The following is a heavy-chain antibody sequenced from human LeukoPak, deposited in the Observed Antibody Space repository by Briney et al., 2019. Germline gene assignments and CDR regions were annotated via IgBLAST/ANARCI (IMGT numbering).Heavy chain of an antibody. V-gene: IGHV1-18*01. CDR1: GYTFPIYG. Sequence: VASVKVSCKTSGYTFPIYGIGWVRQAPGQGLEWMGWISPYSGDTNYAQKLQDRVTMTTDTSTSTAYMELSSLRSEDTAVYYCAREPHTMGFDPWGQGTLVTVSS. D-gene: IGHD2-2*01. J-gene: IGHJ5*02. CDR2: ISPYSGDT. CDR3: AREPHTMGFDP.